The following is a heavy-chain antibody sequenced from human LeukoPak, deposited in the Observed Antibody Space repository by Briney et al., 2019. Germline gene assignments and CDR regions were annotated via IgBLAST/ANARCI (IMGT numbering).Heavy chain of an antibody. Sequence: ASVKVSCKASGYTFTSYAMNWVRQAPGQGLEWMGWINTNTGKPTYAQGFTGRFVFSLGSSVSTAYLQINGLNAEGTAVYYCARAASLDYWGQGTLVTVSS. CDR1: GYTFTSYA. V-gene: IGHV7-4-1*02. CDR2: INTNTGKP. CDR3: ARAASLDY. J-gene: IGHJ4*02. D-gene: IGHD2-2*01.